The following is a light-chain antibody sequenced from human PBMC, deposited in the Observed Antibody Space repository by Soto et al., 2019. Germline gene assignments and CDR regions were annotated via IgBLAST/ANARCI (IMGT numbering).Light chain of an antibody. Sequence: DIQMTQSPSSLSASVGDRVTVTCRASQGIRSYLAWYQQKPGKVPKLLIFAASTLQPGVPSRFSGSGSGTDFTLTIRSLQPEDVAAYYCQKYDSASAPTFGGGTKVEIK. CDR3: QKYDSASAPT. V-gene: IGKV1-27*01. CDR2: AAS. CDR1: QGIRSY. J-gene: IGKJ4*01.